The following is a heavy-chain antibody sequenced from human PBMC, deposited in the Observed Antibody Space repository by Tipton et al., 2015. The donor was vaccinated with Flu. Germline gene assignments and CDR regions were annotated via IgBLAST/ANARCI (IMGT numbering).Heavy chain of an antibody. CDR3: ARDGFESSSSDWVYYYGLDV. CDR2: IYSSGST. CDR1: GGSINSYY. D-gene: IGHD6-6*01. J-gene: IGHJ6*02. V-gene: IGHV4-4*07. Sequence: TLSLTCTVSGGSINSYYWSWIRQPAGKGLEWIGRIYSSGSTNYNLSRKSRVSMSIDTSKNQFSLKLTSVTAADTALYFCARDGFESSSSDWVYYYGLDVWGQGP.